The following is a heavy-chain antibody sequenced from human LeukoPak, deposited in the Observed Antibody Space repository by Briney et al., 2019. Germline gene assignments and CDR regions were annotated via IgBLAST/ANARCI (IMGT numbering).Heavy chain of an antibody. CDR3: AKDSSPYCSGGSCSHFDY. D-gene: IGHD2-15*01. J-gene: IGHJ4*02. CDR2: ISYDGTNK. V-gene: IGHV3-30*04. Sequence: GGSLRLSCAASGFTFSSYAMHWVRQAPGKGLQWVAVISYDGTNKYYADSVKGRFTVSRDNAKNRLYLQMNSLRAEDTAIYYCAKDSSPYCSGGSCSHFDYWGQGTLVTVSS. CDR1: GFTFSSYA.